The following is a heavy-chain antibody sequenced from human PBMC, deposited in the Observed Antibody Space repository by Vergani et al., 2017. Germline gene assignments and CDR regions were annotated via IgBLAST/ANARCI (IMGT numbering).Heavy chain of an antibody. V-gene: IGHV1-46*01. J-gene: IGHJ6*02. CDR2: INPSGGST. CDR1: GYPFTSYY. CDR3: ARGTLLWFGELSYYYYYGMDV. Sequence: QVQLVQSGAEVKKPGASVKVSCKASGYPFTSYYMHWVRQAPGQGLEWMGIINPSGGSTSYAQKFQGRVTMTRDTSTSTVYMELSSLRSEDTAVYYCARGTLLWFGELSYYYYYGMDVWGQGTTVTVSS. D-gene: IGHD3-10*01.